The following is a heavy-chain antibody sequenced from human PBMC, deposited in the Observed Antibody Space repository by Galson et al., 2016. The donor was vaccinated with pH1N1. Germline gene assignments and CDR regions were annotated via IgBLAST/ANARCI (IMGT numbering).Heavy chain of an antibody. J-gene: IGHJ4*02. Sequence: SVKVSCKASGYTFIDYPMHWVRQAPGQGLEWMGWTHTGTGDTRYSPKFQGRVTLTRDTSATTTYLELRGLGFQDTAVFYCATNAFDYWGQGTLVTVSP. V-gene: IGHV1-3*04. CDR3: ATNAFDY. CDR1: GYTFIDYP. CDR2: THTGTGDT.